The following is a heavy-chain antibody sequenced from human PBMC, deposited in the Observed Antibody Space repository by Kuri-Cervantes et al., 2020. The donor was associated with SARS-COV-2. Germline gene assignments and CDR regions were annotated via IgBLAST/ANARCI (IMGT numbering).Heavy chain of an antibody. Sequence: GGSLRLSCAASGFTFADYAMSWVRQAPGKGLEWVSSISASGGSANYADSVKGRLTVSRDNSKNTLYLQINSLRAEDTAVYYCATGLIFGSPPYDYWGQGTLVTVSS. CDR3: ATGLIFGSPPYDY. CDR1: GFTFADYA. J-gene: IGHJ4*02. D-gene: IGHD3-3*02. CDR2: ISASGGSA. V-gene: IGHV3-23*01.